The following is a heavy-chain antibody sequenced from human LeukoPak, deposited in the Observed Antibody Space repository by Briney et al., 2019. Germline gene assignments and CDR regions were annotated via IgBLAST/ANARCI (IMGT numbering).Heavy chain of an antibody. CDR1: GYTFTSYD. J-gene: IGHJ4*02. CDR3: ARGRWGGRYFDY. CDR2: RNPNSGNT. D-gene: IGHD3-16*01. Sequence: ASVKVSCKASGYTFTSYDINWVRQATGQGLEWMGWRNPNSGNTGYAQKFQGRVTMTRNTSISTAYMELSSLRSEATAVYYCARGRWGGRYFDYWGQGTLVTVSS. V-gene: IGHV1-8*01.